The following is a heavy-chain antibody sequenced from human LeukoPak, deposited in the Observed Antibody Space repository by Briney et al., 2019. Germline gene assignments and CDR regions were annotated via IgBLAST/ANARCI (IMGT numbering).Heavy chain of an antibody. V-gene: IGHV4-59*01. J-gene: IGHJ4*02. CDR2: IYYSGST. CDR3: ARVSGWYYFNFDY. Sequence: PSETLSLTCTVSGGSISSYYWSWIRQPPGKGLEWIGYIYYSGSTNYNPSLKSRVTISVDTSKNQFSLKLSSVTAADTAVYYCARVSGWYYFNFDYWGQGTLVTVSS. CDR1: GGSISSYY. D-gene: IGHD2/OR15-2a*01.